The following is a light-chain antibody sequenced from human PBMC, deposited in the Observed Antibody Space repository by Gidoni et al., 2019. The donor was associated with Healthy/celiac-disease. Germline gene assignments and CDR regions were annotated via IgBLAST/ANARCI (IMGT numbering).Light chain of an antibody. CDR1: SSNIGAGYD. Sequence: QSVLTQPPSVSGAPGQRVTISCTGSSSNIGAGYDVHWYQQLPGKAPKLLIYGNSNRASGVPDRFSGSKSGTSASLAITGLQAEDEADYYCQSYDSSLSGYVVFGGGTKLTVL. J-gene: IGLJ2*01. CDR2: GNS. V-gene: IGLV1-40*01. CDR3: QSYDSSLSGYVV.